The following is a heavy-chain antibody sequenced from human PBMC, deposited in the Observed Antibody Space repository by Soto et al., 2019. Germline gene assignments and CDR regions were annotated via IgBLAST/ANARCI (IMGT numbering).Heavy chain of an antibody. V-gene: IGHV4-59*01. CDR2: IYYSGSA. CDR1: GGSISSYY. J-gene: IGHJ1*01. Sequence: TSETLSLTCTVSGGSISSYYWSWIRQPPGKGLEWIGYIYYSGSANYNPSLKSRVTISVDTSKNQFSLKLSSVTAADTAVYYCARAVYFQHWGQGTLVTVSS. CDR3: ARAVYFQH.